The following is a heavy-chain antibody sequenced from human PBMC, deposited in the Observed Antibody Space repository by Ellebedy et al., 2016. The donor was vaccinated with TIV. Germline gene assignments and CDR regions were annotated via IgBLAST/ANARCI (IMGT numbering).Heavy chain of an antibody. V-gene: IGHV4-39*07. CDR3: AIDPIVGPTPYYFDS. Sequence: MPGGSLRLSCTVSGGSISSGGHFWTCVRQPPGKGLQWIANIYYSGSTYYNPSLKSRVTISLNTSKNQFSLRLTSVTAADTAVYYCAIDPIVGPTPYYFDSWGQGTLVTVSS. CDR1: GGSISSGGHF. D-gene: IGHD1-26*01. J-gene: IGHJ4*02. CDR2: IYYSGST.